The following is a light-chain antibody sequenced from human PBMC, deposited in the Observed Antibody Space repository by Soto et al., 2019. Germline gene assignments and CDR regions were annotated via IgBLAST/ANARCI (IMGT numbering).Light chain of an antibody. CDR2: HAS. CDR1: QSISTS. J-gene: IGKJ1*01. V-gene: IGKV1-5*01. CDR3: QQYNSYSPWT. Sequence: DIQMTQSPSTLSASVGDRVTITCRASQSISTSLTWYQQKPGKAPRLLIYHASSLESGVPSRFSGSGSGTEFTLTISSLQPDDFATYFCQQYNSYSPWTFGQGTKVDIK.